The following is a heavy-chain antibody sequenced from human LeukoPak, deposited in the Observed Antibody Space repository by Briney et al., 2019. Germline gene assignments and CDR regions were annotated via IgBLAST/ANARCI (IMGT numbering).Heavy chain of an antibody. V-gene: IGHV3-21*01. J-gene: IGHJ6*03. CDR1: GFTFSSYS. CDR3: ARDKSSSGWYSGDYYYYMDV. CDR2: ISSSSSYI. D-gene: IGHD6-19*01. Sequence: PGGSLRLSCAASGFTFSSYSMNWVRQAPGKGLEWASSISSSSSYIYYADSVKGRFTISRDNAKNSLYLQMNSLRAEDTAVYYCARDKSSSGWYSGDYYYYMDVWGKGTTVTVSS.